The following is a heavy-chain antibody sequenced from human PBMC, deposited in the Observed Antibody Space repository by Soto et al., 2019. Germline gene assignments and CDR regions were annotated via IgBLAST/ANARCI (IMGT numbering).Heavy chain of an antibody. CDR2: ISSKGVGT. Sequence: PGGSLRLSCAASGFTLSGYAMDWVRQAPGKGLEYVSGISSKGVGTYYANTVQGRFTISRDNSKNTVYLQMGSLRPEDMAVYYCARRARPDFYYMDVWGKGTTVTVSS. D-gene: IGHD6-6*01. V-gene: IGHV3-64*01. CDR3: ARRARPDFYYMDV. J-gene: IGHJ6*03. CDR1: GFTLSGYA.